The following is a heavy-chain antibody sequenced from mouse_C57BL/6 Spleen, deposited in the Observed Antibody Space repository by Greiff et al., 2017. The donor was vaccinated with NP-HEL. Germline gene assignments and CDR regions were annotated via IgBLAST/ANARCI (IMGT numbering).Heavy chain of an antibody. D-gene: IGHD2-2*01. Sequence: DVKLVESGPGMVKPSQSLSLTCTVTGYSITSGYDWHWIRHFPGNKLEWMGYISYSGSTNYNPSLKSRISITHDTSKNHFFLKLNSVTTEDTATYYCARGVTTLFDYWGQGTTLTVSS. V-gene: IGHV3-1*01. CDR1: GYSITSGYD. J-gene: IGHJ2*01. CDR3: ARGVTTLFDY. CDR2: ISYSGST.